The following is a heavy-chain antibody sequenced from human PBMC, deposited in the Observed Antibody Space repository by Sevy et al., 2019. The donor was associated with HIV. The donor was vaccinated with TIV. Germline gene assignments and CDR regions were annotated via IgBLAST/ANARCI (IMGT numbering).Heavy chain of an antibody. Sequence: VGSLRLSCAASGFTFSNFVMNWVRQAPGKGLEWVSYISSRGSTIYYADSVKGRFTISRDNAKNSLFLQMNSLRDEDTAVYYCAILTIFGVVTDFDYWGQGTLVTVSS. D-gene: IGHD3-3*01. CDR2: ISSRGSTI. CDR1: GFTFSNFV. V-gene: IGHV3-48*02. J-gene: IGHJ4*02. CDR3: AILTIFGVVTDFDY.